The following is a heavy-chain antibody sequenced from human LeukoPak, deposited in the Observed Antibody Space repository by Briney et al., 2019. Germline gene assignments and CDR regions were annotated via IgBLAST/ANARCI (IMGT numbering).Heavy chain of an antibody. CDR3: ARQSGSGTYNTPHNWFDP. D-gene: IGHD3-10*01. CDR2: IYYRGNI. CDR1: GGSISSGSYY. Sequence: SETLSLTCTVPGGSISSGSYYWGWIRQPPGKGLEWIGSIYYRGNIYYSPSLRSRLTISVDTSQNQFFLKLSSVTAADSAVYYCARQSGSGTYNTPHNWFDPWDQGTLVTVSS. V-gene: IGHV4-39*01. J-gene: IGHJ5*02.